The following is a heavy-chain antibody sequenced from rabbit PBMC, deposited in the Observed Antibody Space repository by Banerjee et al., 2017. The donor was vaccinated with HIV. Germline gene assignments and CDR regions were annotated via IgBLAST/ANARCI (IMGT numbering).Heavy chain of an antibody. CDR1: GFSFSFNYY. CDR2: IDAGSSVST. Sequence: QSLEESGGDLVKPGASLTLTCTASGFSFSFNYYMCWVRQAPGKGLEGIACIDAGSSVSTAYASWVNGRFTISLDNAQNTVFLQMTSLTAADTATYFCVRDGVGYTFDLELWGQGTLVTVS. D-gene: IGHD3-1*01. V-gene: IGHV1S40*01. J-gene: IGHJ4*01. CDR3: VRDGVGYTFDLEL.